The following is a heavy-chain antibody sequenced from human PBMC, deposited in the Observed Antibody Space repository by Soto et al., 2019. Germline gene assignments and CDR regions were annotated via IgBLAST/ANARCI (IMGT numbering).Heavy chain of an antibody. V-gene: IGHV3-48*01. CDR1: GFTFSSYS. J-gene: IGHJ3*02. CDR3: ASPSVLANDAFDI. CDR2: ISSSSSTI. Sequence: EVQLVESGGGLVQPGGSLRLSCAASGFTFSSYSMNWVRQAPGKGLEWVSYISSSSSTIYYADSVKGRFTIPRDNGKNSLNLQMNSLRAEDTAVYYCASPSVLANDAFDIWGQGTMVTVSS. D-gene: IGHD2-15*01.